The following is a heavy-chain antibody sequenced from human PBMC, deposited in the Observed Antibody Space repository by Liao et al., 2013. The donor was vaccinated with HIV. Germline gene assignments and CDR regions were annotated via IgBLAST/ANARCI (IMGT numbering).Heavy chain of an antibody. CDR2: IYTSGST. CDR3: ASVGVKSYGYYFDD. D-gene: IGHD3-16*01. V-gene: IGHV4-4*07. CDR1: GDSISGYY. Sequence: QVQLQESGPGLVKPSETLSLTCTVSGDSISGYYWSWIRQPAGKGLEWIGRIYTSGSTNYNPSLKSRVTISLDTSNNQFSLRLSSVTAADTAVYYCASVGVKSYGYYFDDWGQGILVTVSS. J-gene: IGHJ4*02.